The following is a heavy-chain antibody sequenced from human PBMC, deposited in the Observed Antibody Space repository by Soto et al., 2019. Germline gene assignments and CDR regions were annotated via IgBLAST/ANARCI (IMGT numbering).Heavy chain of an antibody. CDR2: ISNDGSNK. V-gene: IGHV3-30*03. Sequence: GGSLRLSCAASGFSFSTYGMHWVRQAPGKGLEWVAFISNDGSNKYYADSVKGRFTISRDNSKNTLYLQMNSLRAEDTAVYYCARTRKHPGYYYYGMDVWGQGTTVTVSS. CDR3: ARTRKHPGYYYYGMDV. CDR1: GFSFSTYG. J-gene: IGHJ6*02.